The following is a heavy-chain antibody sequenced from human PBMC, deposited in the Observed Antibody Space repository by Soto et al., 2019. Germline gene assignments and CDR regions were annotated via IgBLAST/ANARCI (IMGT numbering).Heavy chain of an antibody. V-gene: IGHV1-46*01. CDR3: ARDSARGYSRYSHYYYGMDV. J-gene: IGHJ6*02. CDR1: GYTFTSYY. Sequence: ASVKVSCKASGYTFTSYYMHWVRQAPGQGLEWMGIVNPSGGSTSYAQKFQGRVTMTRDTSTSTVYMELSSLRSEDTAVYYCARDSARGYSRYSHYYYGMDVWGQGTTVTVSS. CDR2: VNPSGGST. D-gene: IGHD5-18*01.